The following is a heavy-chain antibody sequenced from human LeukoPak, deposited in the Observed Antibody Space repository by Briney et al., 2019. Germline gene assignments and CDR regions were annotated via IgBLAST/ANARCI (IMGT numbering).Heavy chain of an antibody. D-gene: IGHD6-13*01. Sequence: GGSLRLSCAASGFTFSSSGMNWVRQAPGRGLEWVSYISSSSSNIYYADSLKGRFTISRDNAQKSVYLQMNSLRAEDTAVYYCARDDIAAGDYWGQGTLVTVSS. V-gene: IGHV3-48*04. J-gene: IGHJ4*02. CDR2: ISSSSSNI. CDR1: GFTFSSSG. CDR3: ARDDIAAGDY.